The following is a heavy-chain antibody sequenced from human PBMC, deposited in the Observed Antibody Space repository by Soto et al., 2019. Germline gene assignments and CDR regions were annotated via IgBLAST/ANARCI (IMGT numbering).Heavy chain of an antibody. CDR1: GFNFSSSE. D-gene: IGHD3-22*01. CDR3: AREGSYDTMDY. V-gene: IGHV3-48*03. CDR2: ISSSGSTV. Sequence: GGSLRLSCVASGFNFSSSEMNWVRLAPGKGLEWVSYISSSGSTVYHADSVEGRLTISRDNAKNSLFLQMNSLRAEDTALYYCAREGSYDTMDYWGLGTLVTVSS. J-gene: IGHJ4*02.